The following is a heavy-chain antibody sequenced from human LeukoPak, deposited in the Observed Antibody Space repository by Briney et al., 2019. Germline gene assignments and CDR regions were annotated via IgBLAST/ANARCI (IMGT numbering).Heavy chain of an antibody. V-gene: IGHV3-7*01. CDR1: GFIFSSYW. J-gene: IGHJ4*02. Sequence: PGGSLRLSCAATGFIFSSYWMSWVRQAPGKGLEWVANLKHDGSEKFYVDSVKGRFTISGDNAKNSVYLQMNSLKAEDTAVYFCARDGYRDRYFDYWGQGTLVTVSS. CDR2: LKHDGSEK. D-gene: IGHD5-24*01. CDR3: ARDGYRDRYFDY.